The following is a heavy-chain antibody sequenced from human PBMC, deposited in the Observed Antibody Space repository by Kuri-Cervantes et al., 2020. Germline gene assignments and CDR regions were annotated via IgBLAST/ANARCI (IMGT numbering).Heavy chain of an antibody. CDR2: ISYDGSNK. CDR3: ARNVFSFDY. CDR1: GFTFSSYA. Sequence: GESLKISCAASGFTFSSYAMHWVRQAPGKGLEWVAVISYDGSNKYYADSVKGRFTISRDNSKNTLYLQMNSLRAEDTAVYYCARNVFSFDYWGQGTLVTVSS. J-gene: IGHJ4*02. V-gene: IGHV3-30-3*01.